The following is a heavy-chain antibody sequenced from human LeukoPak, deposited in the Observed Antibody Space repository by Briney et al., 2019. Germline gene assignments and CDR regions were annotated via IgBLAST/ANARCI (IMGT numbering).Heavy chain of an antibody. CDR2: INHSGST. Sequence: SKTLSLTCAVYGGSFSGYYWSWIRQPPGKGLEWIGEINHSGSTNYNPSLKSRVTISVDTSKNQFSLKLSSVTAADTAVYYCARRSKRIYYYGMDVWGQGTTVTVSS. CDR1: GGSFSGYY. D-gene: IGHD6-25*01. J-gene: IGHJ6*02. CDR3: ARRSKRIYYYGMDV. V-gene: IGHV4-34*01.